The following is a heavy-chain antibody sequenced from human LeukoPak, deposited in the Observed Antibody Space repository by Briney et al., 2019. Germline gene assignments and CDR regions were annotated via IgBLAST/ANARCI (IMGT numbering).Heavy chain of an antibody. CDR3: SRHTDTSTYCGGDCSNH. V-gene: IGHV3-73*01. D-gene: IGHD2-21*02. CDR2: IRSKTNNYAT. Sequence: GGSLRLSCAASGLTFSGSAMDWVRQASGKGLEWIGRIRSKTNNYATTYAASVKGRFTISRDDSQNTAYLQMNSLKTEDTAVYYCSRHTDTSTYCGGDCSNHWGQGTLVTVSS. J-gene: IGHJ5*02. CDR1: GLTFSGSA.